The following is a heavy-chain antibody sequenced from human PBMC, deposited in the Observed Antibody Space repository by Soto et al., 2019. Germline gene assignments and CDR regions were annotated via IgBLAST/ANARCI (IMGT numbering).Heavy chain of an antibody. CDR2: IGGRGNSA. Sequence: HPWWSLRLSCAASGFIFTNYAMNGVRQAPGKGLEWVSVIGGRGNSAYYADSVQGRFTISRDNSKNTLSLQMSSLTADDTAIYYCVREGRGSFDFWGRGTMVTVSS. V-gene: IGHV3-23*01. CDR1: GFIFTNYA. D-gene: IGHD5-12*01. J-gene: IGHJ3*01. CDR3: VREGRGSFDF.